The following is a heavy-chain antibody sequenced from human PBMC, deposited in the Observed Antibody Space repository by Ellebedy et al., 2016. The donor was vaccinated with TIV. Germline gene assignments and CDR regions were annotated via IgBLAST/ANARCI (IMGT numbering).Heavy chain of an antibody. CDR3: ARDRDIRSSSDFQH. CDR1: GGTFSNYI. Sequence: AASVKVSCKASGGTFSNYIITWLRQAPGQGLEWMGWIGTDMGNTNYAQKFRGSVTMTTDTSTTTGYMELRSLRSDDTALYYCARDRDIRSSSDFQHWGQGTLVTVSS. J-gene: IGHJ1*01. D-gene: IGHD6-6*01. CDR2: IGTDMGNT. V-gene: IGHV1-18*01.